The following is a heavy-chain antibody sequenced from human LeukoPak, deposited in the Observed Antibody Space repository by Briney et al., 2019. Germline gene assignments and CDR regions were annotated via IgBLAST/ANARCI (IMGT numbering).Heavy chain of an antibody. D-gene: IGHD4-17*01. V-gene: IGHV3-49*04. CDR2: IRSKAYGGTT. CDR3: TRVLNGDYGTFDY. CDR1: GFTFGDYA. Sequence: GGSLRLSCTASGFTFGDYAMSWVRQAPGKGLEWVGFIRSKAYGGTTEYAASVKGRFAISRDDSKSIAYLQMNSLKTEDTAVYYRTRVLNGDYGTFDYWGQGTLVTVSS. J-gene: IGHJ4*02.